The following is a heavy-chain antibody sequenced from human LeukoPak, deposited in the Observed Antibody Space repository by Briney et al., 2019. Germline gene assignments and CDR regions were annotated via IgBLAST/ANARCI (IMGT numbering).Heavy chain of an antibody. V-gene: IGHV1-18*04. CDR1: GYTFIDHY. J-gene: IGHJ4*02. CDR2: ISAYNGNT. D-gene: IGHD3-10*01. Sequence: ASVKVSCKPSGYTFIDHYIHWVRQAPGQGLEWMGWISAYNGNTSYAQKLQGRVTMTTDTSTSTAYMELRSLRSDDTAVYYCARDVDYYGSGSYNYWGQGTLVTVSS. CDR3: ARDVDYYGSGSYNY.